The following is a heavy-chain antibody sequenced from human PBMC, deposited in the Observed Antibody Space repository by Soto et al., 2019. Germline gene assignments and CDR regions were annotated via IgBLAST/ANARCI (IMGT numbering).Heavy chain of an antibody. CDR1: GLTVSSNY. Sequence: EVQLVESGGGLVQPGGSLRLSCAASGLTVSSNYMSWVRQAPGKGLEWVSVIYSGGSTYYADSVKGRFTISRDNSKNTLYLTMNSLRAEDTAVYYCARDFYYYGSGTMGGYFDYWGQGTLVTVSS. V-gene: IGHV3-66*01. J-gene: IGHJ4*02. D-gene: IGHD3-10*01. CDR2: IYSGGST. CDR3: ARDFYYYGSGTMGGYFDY.